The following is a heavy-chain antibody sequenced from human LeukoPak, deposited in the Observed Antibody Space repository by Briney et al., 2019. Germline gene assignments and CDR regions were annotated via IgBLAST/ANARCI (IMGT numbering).Heavy chain of an antibody. CDR3: ACYSVLGRTFDC. J-gene: IGHJ4*02. D-gene: IGHD4-11*01. CDR1: GASMNDYY. Sequence: SETLSLTCAVSGASMNDYYWSWIRQTPGKGLEWIGHVHHSFSSNFSPSLKSRVTMSMDTSKSQFSLRVTSVSAADTAVYYCACYSVLGRTFDCWGQGTQVTVSS. CDR2: VHHSFSS. V-gene: IGHV4-59*01.